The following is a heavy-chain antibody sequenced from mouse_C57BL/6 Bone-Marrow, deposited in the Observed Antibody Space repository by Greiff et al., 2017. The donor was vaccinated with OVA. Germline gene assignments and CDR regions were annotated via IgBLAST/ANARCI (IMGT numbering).Heavy chain of an antibody. CDR3: ASAVFDY. Sequence: QVQLQQPGAELVKPGASVKLSCKASGYTFTSYWMQWVKQRPGQGLEWIGEIDPSDSYTNYNQKFKGKATMTVDTSSSTAYMQISSLTSEDTAVYYCASAVFDYWGQGTLVTVSA. CDR1: GYTFTSYW. CDR2: IDPSDSYT. J-gene: IGHJ3*01. V-gene: IGHV1-50*01.